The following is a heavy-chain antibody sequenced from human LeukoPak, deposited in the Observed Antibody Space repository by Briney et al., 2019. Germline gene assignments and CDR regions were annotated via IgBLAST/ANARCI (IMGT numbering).Heavy chain of an antibody. CDR1: GGSISSYY. CDR2: IYYSGST. J-gene: IGHJ4*02. V-gene: IGHV4-59*01. Sequence: KPSETLSLTCTVSGGSISSYYWSWIRQPPGKGLEWIGYIYYSGSTNYNPSLKRRVTISVDTSKNQFSLKLSSVTAADTAVYYCARTPYGFGELLEYYFDYWGQGTLVTVSS. D-gene: IGHD3-10*01. CDR3: ARTPYGFGELLEYYFDY.